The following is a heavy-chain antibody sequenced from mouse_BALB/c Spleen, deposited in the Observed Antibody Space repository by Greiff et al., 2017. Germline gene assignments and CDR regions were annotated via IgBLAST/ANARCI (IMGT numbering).Heavy chain of an antibody. Sequence: EVQGVESGGGLVKPGGSLKLSCAASGFTFSDYYMYWVRQTPEKRLEWVATISDGGSYTYYPDSVKGRFTISRDNAKNNLYLQMSSLKSEDTAMYYCARDGYSAFDYWGQGTTLTVSS. CDR1: GFTFSDYY. CDR3: ARDGYSAFDY. D-gene: IGHD2-3*01. J-gene: IGHJ2*01. V-gene: IGHV5-4*02. CDR2: ISDGGSYT.